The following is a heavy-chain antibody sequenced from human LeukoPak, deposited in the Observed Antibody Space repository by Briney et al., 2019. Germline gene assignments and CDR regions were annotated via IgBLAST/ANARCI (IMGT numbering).Heavy chain of an antibody. CDR2: IYPGDSDT. D-gene: IGHD6-19*01. CDR3: ARHRPPIAVAVDY. Sequence: GESLKISCKASGYSFTSYWIGWVRQMPGKGLEWMGIIYPGDSDTRYSPSFQGQVTISADKSISTAYLQWSSLKASDTAMYYCARHRPPIAVAVDYWGQGTLVTVSS. V-gene: IGHV5-51*01. J-gene: IGHJ4*02. CDR1: GYSFTSYW.